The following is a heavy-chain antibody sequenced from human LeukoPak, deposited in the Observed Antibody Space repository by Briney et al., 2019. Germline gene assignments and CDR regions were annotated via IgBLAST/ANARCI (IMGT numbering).Heavy chain of an antibody. V-gene: IGHV1-69*06. CDR1: EDTLRNVA. CDR3: ARGPSGMVTYFDY. J-gene: IGHJ4*02. Sequence: ASVKVSCKTTEDTLRNVAFSWVRQAPGQGLEWLGGIIPMIATASYSQKFQGRVSINADKSTSTAYMELSSLRSEDTAVYYCARGPSGMVTYFDYWGQGTLVTVSS. D-gene: IGHD3-3*01. CDR2: IIPMIATA.